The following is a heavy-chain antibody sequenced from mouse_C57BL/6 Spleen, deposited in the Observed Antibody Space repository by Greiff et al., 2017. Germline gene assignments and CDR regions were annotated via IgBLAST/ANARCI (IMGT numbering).Heavy chain of an antibody. V-gene: IGHV3-6*01. CDR2: ISYDGSN. D-gene: IGHD1-1*01. CDR1: GYSITSGYY. CDR3: ARGYGSFAY. Sequence: EVHLVESGPGLVKPSQSLSLTCSVTGYSITSGYYWNWIRQFPGNKLEWMGYISYDGSNNYNPSLKNRISITRDTSKNQFFLKLNSVTTEDTATYYCARGYGSFAYWGQGTLVTVSA. J-gene: IGHJ3*01.